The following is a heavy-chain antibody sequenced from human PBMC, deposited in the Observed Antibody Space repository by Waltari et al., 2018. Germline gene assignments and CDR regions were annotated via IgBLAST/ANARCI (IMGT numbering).Heavy chain of an antibody. CDR1: GGSISSSSYY. V-gene: IGHV4-39*01. J-gene: IGHJ1*01. D-gene: IGHD3-22*01. Sequence: QLQLQESGPGLVKPSETLSLTCTVSGGSISSSSYYWGWIRQPPGKGLEWIGSIYYSGSTYYNPSLKSRATISVDTSKNQFSLKLSSVTAADTAVYYCARLQKRNYYDSSGYYYLAEYFQHWGQGTLVTVSS. CDR3: ARLQKRNYYDSSGYYYLAEYFQH. CDR2: IYYSGST.